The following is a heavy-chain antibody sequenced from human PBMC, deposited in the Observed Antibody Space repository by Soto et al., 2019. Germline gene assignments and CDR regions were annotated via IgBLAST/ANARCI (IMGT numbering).Heavy chain of an antibody. CDR1: GGSFTSNNW. J-gene: IGHJ4*02. CDR2: IYRTGST. Sequence: QVQLQESGPGLVKPSGTLSLTCAVSGGSFTSNNWWTWVRQPQGQGLEWIGEIYRTGSTNYNPSLTSRVTLSLDKSENQFSLKVTSLTAADTAVYYCASRDPGTSVDYWGQGTLVTVSS. D-gene: IGHD1-7*01. V-gene: IGHV4-4*02. CDR3: ASRDPGTSVDY.